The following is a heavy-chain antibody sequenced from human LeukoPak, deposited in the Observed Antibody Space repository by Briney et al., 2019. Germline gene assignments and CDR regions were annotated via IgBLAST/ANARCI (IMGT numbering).Heavy chain of an antibody. J-gene: IGHJ5*02. CDR1: GYTFPSYG. Sequence: ASVKVSCKASGYTFPSYGITWVRQAPGQGLEWMGWISAYNGNTNYAQKLQGRVTMATDTSTSTAYMELRSLRSDDTAVYYCARTHPGSSSSWYGWFDPWGQGTLVTVSS. CDR2: ISAYNGNT. V-gene: IGHV1-18*01. D-gene: IGHD6-13*01. CDR3: ARTHPGSSSSWYGWFDP.